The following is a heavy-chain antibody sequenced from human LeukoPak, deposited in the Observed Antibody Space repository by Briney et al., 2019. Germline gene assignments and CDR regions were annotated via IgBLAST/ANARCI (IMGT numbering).Heavy chain of an antibody. CDR1: GYTFTGYY. D-gene: IGHD3-3*01. CDR2: IIPIFGTA. J-gene: IGHJ6*03. V-gene: IGHV1-69*13. Sequence: SVKVSCKASGYTFTGYYMHWVRQAPGQGLEWMGGIIPIFGTANYAQKFQGRVTITADESTSTAYMELSSLRSEDTAVYYCARALRFDYYYYMDVWGKGTTVTVSS. CDR3: ARALRFDYYYYMDV.